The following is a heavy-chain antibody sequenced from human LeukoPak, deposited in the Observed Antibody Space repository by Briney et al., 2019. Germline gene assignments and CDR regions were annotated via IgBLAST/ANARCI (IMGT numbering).Heavy chain of an antibody. CDR2: ISGSGGST. CDR3: AKAEYQLLLGSGMDV. D-gene: IGHD2-2*01. J-gene: IGHJ6*02. V-gene: IGHV3-23*01. Sequence: GGSLRLSCAASGFTFSSYAMSWVRQAPGKGLEWVSAISGSGGSTYYADSVKGRFTISRDNSKNTLYLQMNSLRAEDTAVYYCAKAEYQLLLGSGMDVWGQGTTATVSS. CDR1: GFTFSSYA.